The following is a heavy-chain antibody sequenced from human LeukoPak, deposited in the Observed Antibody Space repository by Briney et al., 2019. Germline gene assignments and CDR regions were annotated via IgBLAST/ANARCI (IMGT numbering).Heavy chain of an antibody. CDR2: ISYDGSNK. D-gene: IGHD5-24*01. CDR3: ATEMATTETFDY. V-gene: IGHV3-30-3*01. J-gene: IGHJ4*02. Sequence: GKSLRLSCAASGFTFSTYTMHWVRQAPGKGLEWVAVISYDGSNKYYADSVKGRFTISRDNSKNTVYLQMDSLRAEDTAVYSCATEMATTETFDYWGQGTLVTVSS. CDR1: GFTFSTYT.